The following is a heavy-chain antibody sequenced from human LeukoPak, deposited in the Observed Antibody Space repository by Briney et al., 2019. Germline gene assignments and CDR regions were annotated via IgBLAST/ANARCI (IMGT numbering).Heavy chain of an antibody. D-gene: IGHD1-26*01. CDR2: ISSTSATT. J-gene: IGHJ4*02. CDR3: ARDTRSLIDY. CDR1: GFSFSTNG. Sequence: GGSLRLSCAASGFSFSTNGMNWVRQVPGKGLEWISYISSTSATTYYADSVKGRFTISRDNAKNSLYLHMNSLRADDTAVYYCARDTRSLIDYWGQGTLVTVSS. V-gene: IGHV3-48*01.